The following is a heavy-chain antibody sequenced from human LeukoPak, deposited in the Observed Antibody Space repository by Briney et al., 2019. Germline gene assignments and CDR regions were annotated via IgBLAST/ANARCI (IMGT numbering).Heavy chain of an antibody. J-gene: IGHJ4*02. V-gene: IGHV4-39*07. CDR1: GGSISSSSYY. Sequence: PSETLSLTCTVSGGSISSSSYYWGWIRQPPGKGLEWIGSIYYSGSTYYNPSLKSRVTISVDTSKNQFSLKLSSVTAADTAVYYCARTYSGYDADYWGPGTLVTVSS. D-gene: IGHD5-12*01. CDR2: IYYSGST. CDR3: ARTYSGYDADY.